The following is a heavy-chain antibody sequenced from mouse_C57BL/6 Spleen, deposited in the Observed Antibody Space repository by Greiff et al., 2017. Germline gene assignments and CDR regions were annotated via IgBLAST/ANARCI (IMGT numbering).Heavy chain of an antibody. V-gene: IGHV1-55*01. CDR1: GYPFTSYW. J-gene: IGHJ4*01. CDR2: IYPGSGST. Sequence: QVQLQQPGAELVKPGASVKMSCKASGYPFTSYWITWVKQRPGQGLEWIGDIYPGSGSTNYNEKFKSKATLTVDTSSSTAYMQLSSLTSEDSAVYYCARITTVRAMDYWGQGTSVTVSS. CDR3: ARITTVRAMDY. D-gene: IGHD1-1*01.